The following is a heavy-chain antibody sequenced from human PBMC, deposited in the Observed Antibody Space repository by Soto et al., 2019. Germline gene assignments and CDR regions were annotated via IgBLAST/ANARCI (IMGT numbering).Heavy chain of an antibody. CDR2: IPWNSGTI. CDR1: GFTFDDYA. V-gene: IGHV3-9*01. Sequence: HPGGSLRLSCTASGFTFDDYAMHWVRQAPGKGLEWVSGIPWNSGTIGCADSVKGRFTISRDNAKNSLYVQMNSLRVEDTALYYCVREAINSGWSGGRRYYFDYWGQGTLVTVSS. CDR3: VREAINSGWSGGRRYYFDY. J-gene: IGHJ4*02. D-gene: IGHD6-19*01.